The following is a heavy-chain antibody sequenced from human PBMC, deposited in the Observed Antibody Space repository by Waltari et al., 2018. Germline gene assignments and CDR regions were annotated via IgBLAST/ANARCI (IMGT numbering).Heavy chain of an antibody. CDR1: GDSMTSTYW. CDR3: ARDRGRGLYLDT. J-gene: IGHJ4*02. D-gene: IGHD2-15*01. Sequence: QLRLQASGPGLVKPSGTLSLSCAVSGDSMTSTYWWNWVRQSPQKGLEWIGQVHRSGRTNYNPSFASRVTVSLDTSNYQFSLKVTSATAADTAVYYCARDRGRGLYLDTWGPGTLVTVSP. CDR2: VHRSGRT. V-gene: IGHV4-4*02.